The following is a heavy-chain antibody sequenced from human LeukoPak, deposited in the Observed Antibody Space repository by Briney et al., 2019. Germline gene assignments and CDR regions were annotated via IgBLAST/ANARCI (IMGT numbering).Heavy chain of an antibody. CDR3: AKDLRVVVTWGYDY. Sequence: GRSLRLSRAASGFTFSSYAMHWVRQAPGKGLEWVAVISYDGSNKYYADSVKGRFTISRDNSKNTLYLQMNSLRAEDTAVYYCAKDLRVVVTWGYDYWGQGTLVTVSS. J-gene: IGHJ4*02. CDR2: ISYDGSNK. CDR1: GFTFSSYA. D-gene: IGHD2-21*02. V-gene: IGHV3-30*07.